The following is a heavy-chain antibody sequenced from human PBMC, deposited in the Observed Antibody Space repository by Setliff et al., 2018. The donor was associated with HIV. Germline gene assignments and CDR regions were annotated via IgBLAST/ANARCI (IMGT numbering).Heavy chain of an antibody. CDR1: GFTVSSNY. CDR2: IYSGGDT. CDR3: AKCGGVTCYSASWYFDY. J-gene: IGHJ4*02. D-gene: IGHD2-15*01. V-gene: IGHV3-66*02. Sequence: GGSLRLSCAASGFTVSSNYMSWVRQAPGKGLEWVSLIYSGGDTYYADSVKGRFTISRDNSKNMLYLQMNSLRAEDTAVYYCAKCGGVTCYSASWYFDYWGQGTLVTVSS.